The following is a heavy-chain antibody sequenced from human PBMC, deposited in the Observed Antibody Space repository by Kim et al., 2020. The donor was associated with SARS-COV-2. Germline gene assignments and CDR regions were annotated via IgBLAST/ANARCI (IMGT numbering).Heavy chain of an antibody. Sequence: DSVKGRFTISRDNSKNTLYLQMNSLRAEDTAVYYCARFNQWLVLRAFDIWGQGTMVTVSS. V-gene: IGHV3-30*01. CDR3: ARFNQWLVLRAFDI. D-gene: IGHD6-19*01. J-gene: IGHJ3*02.